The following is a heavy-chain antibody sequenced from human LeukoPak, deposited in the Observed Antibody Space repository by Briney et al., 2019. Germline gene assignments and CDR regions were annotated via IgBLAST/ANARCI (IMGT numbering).Heavy chain of an antibody. Sequence: SETLSLTCTVSGGSISSYYWSWIRQPPGKALEWIGYIYYSGSTNYNPSLRSRVTISVDMSKNQFSLKLNSVTAADTAVYYCARSHGSGSYYNLNDYWGRGTLVTVSS. J-gene: IGHJ4*02. CDR2: IYYSGST. CDR1: GGSISSYY. D-gene: IGHD3-10*01. V-gene: IGHV4-59*01. CDR3: ARSHGSGSYYNLNDY.